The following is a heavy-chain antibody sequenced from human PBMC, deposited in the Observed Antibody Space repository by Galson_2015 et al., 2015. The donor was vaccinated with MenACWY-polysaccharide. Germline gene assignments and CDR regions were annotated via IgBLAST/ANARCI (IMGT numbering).Heavy chain of an antibody. CDR2: ISGNSRYI. V-gene: IGHV3-21*01. J-gene: IGHJ4*02. CDR3: ATPLTQYHLGYVVDY. Sequence: SLRLSCAASGFPFSNFDMNWVRQAPGKGLEWVSSISGNSRYIYYSDSVKDRFTISRDNAKSSFYLQMNSLRAEDTAVYYCATPLTQYHLGYVVDYWGQGTLVTVSS. CDR1: GFPFSNFD. D-gene: IGHD3-22*01.